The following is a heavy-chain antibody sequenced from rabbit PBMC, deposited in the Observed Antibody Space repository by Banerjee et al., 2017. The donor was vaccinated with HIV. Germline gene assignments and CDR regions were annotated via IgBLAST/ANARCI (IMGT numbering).Heavy chain of an antibody. D-gene: IGHD6-1*01. V-gene: IGHV1S40*01. CDR1: GFSFSSGYY. Sequence: QSLEESGGGLVQPGASLTLTCKASGFSFSSGYYMCWVRQAPGKGLEWIGCIGTSSGSTYYASWAKGRFTISKTSSTTVTLQMTSLTAADTATYFCARDRAGEGGYGYPYFNLWGPGTLVTVS. J-gene: IGHJ4*01. CDR2: IGTSSGST. CDR3: ARDRAGEGGYGYPYFNL.